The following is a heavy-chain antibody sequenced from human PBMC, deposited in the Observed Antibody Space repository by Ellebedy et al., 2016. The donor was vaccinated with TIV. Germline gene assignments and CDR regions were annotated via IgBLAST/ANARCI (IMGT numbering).Heavy chain of an antibody. CDR3: ARRSTSGPYNWFDP. J-gene: IGHJ5*02. D-gene: IGHD6-19*01. CDR2: VDTSGGT. V-gene: IGHV4-4*07. CDR1: GASISNYY. Sequence: SETLSLTXTISGASISNYYWSWFRQPAGKGLEWIGRVDTSGGTNYNPSLKSRVTMSVDTSKNQSSLKLTSVTAADTAVYYCARRSTSGPYNWFDPWGQGTLVTVSS.